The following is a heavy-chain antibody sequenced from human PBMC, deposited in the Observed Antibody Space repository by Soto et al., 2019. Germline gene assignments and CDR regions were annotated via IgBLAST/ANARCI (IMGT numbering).Heavy chain of an antibody. J-gene: IGHJ6*02. CDR3: ARDRVAAQIYYGMDV. CDR2: ISSSSSYI. V-gene: IGHV3-21*01. CDR1: GFTFSSYS. Sequence: EVQLVESGGGLVKPGGSLRLSCAASGFTFSSYSMNWVRQAPGKGLEWVSSISSSSSYIYYADSVKGRFTISRDNAKNSLYLQMNSLRAEDTAVYYCARDRVAAQIYYGMDVWGQGTTVTVSS. D-gene: IGHD6-13*01.